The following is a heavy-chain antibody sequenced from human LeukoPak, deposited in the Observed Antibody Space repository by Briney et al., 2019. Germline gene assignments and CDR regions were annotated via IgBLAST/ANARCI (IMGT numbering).Heavy chain of an antibody. D-gene: IGHD3-22*01. V-gene: IGHV3-30*02. J-gene: IGHJ4*02. CDR2: IRYDRSNK. CDR1: GFTFSSYG. Sequence: GGSLRLSCAASGFTFSSYGMHWVRQAPGKGLEWVAFIRYDRSNKYYTDSVKGRFTISRDNSKNTLYLQMNSLRAEDTAVYYCAKDPGAYYDSSGSFDYWGQGTLVTVSS. CDR3: AKDPGAYYDSSGSFDY.